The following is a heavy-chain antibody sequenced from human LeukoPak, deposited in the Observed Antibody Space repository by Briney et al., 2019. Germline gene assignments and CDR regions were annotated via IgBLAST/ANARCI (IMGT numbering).Heavy chain of an antibody. CDR3: ARQNTHYDILTGYSIHHFDY. J-gene: IGHJ4*02. D-gene: IGHD3-9*01. CDR2: IYYSGST. Sequence: PSETLSLTCTVSGGSISSYYWSWIRQPPGKGLEWIGYIYYSGSTNYNPSLKSRLTISVDTSKNQFSLKLSSVTAADTAVYYCARQNTHYDILTGYSIHHFDYWGQGTLVTVSS. V-gene: IGHV4-59*08. CDR1: GGSISSYY.